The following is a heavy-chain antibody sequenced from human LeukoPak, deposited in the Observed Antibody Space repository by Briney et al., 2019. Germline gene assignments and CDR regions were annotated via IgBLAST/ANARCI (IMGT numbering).Heavy chain of an antibody. Sequence: PGGSLRLSCAASGFTFSSYGMSWVRQAPGKGLEWVSAISGSGGSTYYADSVKGRFTISRDNSKNTLYLQMNSLRAEDTAVYYCARVYYDFWSGYYTPNYYYYYYMDVWGKGTTVTVSS. J-gene: IGHJ6*03. CDR2: ISGSGGST. V-gene: IGHV3-23*01. CDR3: ARVYYDFWSGYYTPNYYYYYYMDV. D-gene: IGHD3-3*01. CDR1: GFTFSSYG.